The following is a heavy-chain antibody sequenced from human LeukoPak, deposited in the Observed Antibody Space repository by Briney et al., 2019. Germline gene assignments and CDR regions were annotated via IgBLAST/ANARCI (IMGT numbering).Heavy chain of an antibody. CDR1: GYTXTGYY. CDR2: INPNSGGT. CDR3: ARGFTITMIPASNFDY. J-gene: IGHJ4*02. V-gene: IGHV1-2*02. Sequence: ASVKVSCKASGYTXTGYYMHGVRQAPGQGLEWMGWINPNSGGTNYAQKFQGRVTMTRDTSISTAYMELSRLRSDDTAVYYCARGFTITMIPASNFDYWGQGTLVTVSS. D-gene: IGHD3-22*01.